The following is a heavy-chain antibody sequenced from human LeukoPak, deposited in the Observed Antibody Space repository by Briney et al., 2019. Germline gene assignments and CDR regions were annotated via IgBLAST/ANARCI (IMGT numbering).Heavy chain of an antibody. CDR2: ITPDGNAA. CDR3: ARDERYYDGRYYPYAFDI. D-gene: IGHD3-22*01. CDR1: GFTFSGHW. V-gene: IGHV3-74*03. Sequence: PGRSLRLSCVASGFTFSGHWMHWVRQVPGKGLMAVSRITPDGNAAAYADSVKGRFTISRDNAEKSLFLQMKTLRAEDTALYYCARDERYYDGRYYPYAFDIWGQGTMVTVSS. J-gene: IGHJ3*02.